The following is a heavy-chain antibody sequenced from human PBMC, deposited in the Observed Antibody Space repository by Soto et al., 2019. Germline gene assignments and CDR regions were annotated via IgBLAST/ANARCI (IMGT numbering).Heavy chain of an antibody. V-gene: IGHV3-7*01. Sequence: EVQLVESGGGLVQPGGSLRLSCAASGFTFSSYWMTWVRQAPGRGLEWVANINQDGSGKYYVDSVKGRFTISRDNAKNSVYLQMNTLRAEDGAVYYCAKEIYRSGSHWGQGTLVTVSS. CDR1: GFTFSSYW. J-gene: IGHJ4*02. CDR2: INQDGSGK. CDR3: AKEIYRSGSH. D-gene: IGHD3-10*01.